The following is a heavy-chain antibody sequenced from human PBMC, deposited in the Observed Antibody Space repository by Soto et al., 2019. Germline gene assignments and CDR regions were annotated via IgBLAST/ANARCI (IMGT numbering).Heavy chain of an antibody. CDR1: GYTFSSYG. CDR3: ARDQSYSTDNCFDP. Sequence: QVHLVQSGAEVKTPGASVKVSCKASGYTFSSYGINWVRQAPGQGLEWMGWISAYSGDTNYAQKFQGRVTRTTDTPTSTAYMELRSLRSDDTAVYYSARDQSYSTDNCFDPWGQGTLVTVSS. V-gene: IGHV1-18*01. CDR2: ISAYSGDT. D-gene: IGHD6-13*01. J-gene: IGHJ5*02.